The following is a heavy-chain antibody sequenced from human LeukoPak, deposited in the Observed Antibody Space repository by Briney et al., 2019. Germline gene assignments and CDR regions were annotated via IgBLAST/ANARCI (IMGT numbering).Heavy chain of an antibody. CDR2: IYTSGST. D-gene: IGHD2-8*01. Sequence: SETLSLTCTVSGGSISSYYWSWIRQPPGKGLEWIGYIYTSGSTNYNPSHKSRVTISVDTSKNQFSLKLSSVPAADTAVYYCARGMAPGYYYYYMDVWGKGTTVTVSS. V-gene: IGHV4-4*09. CDR1: GGSISSYY. CDR3: ARGMAPGYYYYYMDV. J-gene: IGHJ6*03.